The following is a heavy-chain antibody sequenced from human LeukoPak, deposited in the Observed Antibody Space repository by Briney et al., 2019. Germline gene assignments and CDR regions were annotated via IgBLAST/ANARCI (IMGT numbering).Heavy chain of an antibody. CDR3: ARGVGI. V-gene: IGHV4-59*01. CDR2: IYYSGST. Sequence: SETLSLTCTVSGGSISGYYWSWIRQPPGKGLEWIGYIYYSGSTNYNPSLKSRVTISVDTSKNQFSLKLSSVTAADTAVYYCARGVGIWGQGTMVTVSS. CDR1: GGSISGYY. J-gene: IGHJ3*02. D-gene: IGHD2-15*01.